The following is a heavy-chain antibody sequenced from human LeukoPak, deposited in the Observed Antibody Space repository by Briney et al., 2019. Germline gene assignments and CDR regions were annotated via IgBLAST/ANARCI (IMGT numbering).Heavy chain of an antibody. CDR3: ARVMCGGDCPDAFDI. CDR1: GFTFDDYT. J-gene: IGHJ3*02. Sequence: GGSLRLSCAASGFTFDDYTMHWVRQAPGKGLEWVSLISWDGGSTYYADSVKGRFTISRDNAKNTLYLQMNSLRAEDTAVYYCARVMCGGDCPDAFDIWGQGTMVTVSS. V-gene: IGHV3-43*01. D-gene: IGHD2-21*02. CDR2: ISWDGGST.